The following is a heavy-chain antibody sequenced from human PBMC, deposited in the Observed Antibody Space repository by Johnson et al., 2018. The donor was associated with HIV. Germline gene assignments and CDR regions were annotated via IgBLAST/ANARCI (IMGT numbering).Heavy chain of an antibody. CDR1: GFTFSSYA. CDR3: ARDHYYDSSGAFDI. J-gene: IGHJ3*02. V-gene: IGHV3-30-3*01. CDR2: ISYDGSNK. D-gene: IGHD3-22*01. Sequence: QVQLVESGGGLVKPGGSLRLSCAASGFTFSSYAMHWVRQAPGKGLEWVAVISYDGSNKYYADSVKGRFTISRDNSKNTLYLQMNSLRAEDTAVYYCARDHYYDSSGAFDIWGQGTMVTVSS.